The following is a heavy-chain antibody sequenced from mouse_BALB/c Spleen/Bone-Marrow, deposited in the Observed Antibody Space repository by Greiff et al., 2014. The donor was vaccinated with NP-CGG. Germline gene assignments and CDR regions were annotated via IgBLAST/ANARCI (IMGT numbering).Heavy chain of an antibody. V-gene: IGHV1S56*01. CDR1: GYTFTSYD. CDR3: ARNGNYRYAMDY. D-gene: IGHD2-1*01. CDR2: TYPGDGST. J-gene: IGHJ4*01. Sequence: QVHVKQSGPELVKPGALVKISCKASGYTFTSYDINWVKQRPGQGLEWIGWTYPGDGSTKYNEKFKGKATLTADKSSSTAYMQLSSLTSENSAVYFCARNGNYRYAMDYWGQGTSVTVSS.